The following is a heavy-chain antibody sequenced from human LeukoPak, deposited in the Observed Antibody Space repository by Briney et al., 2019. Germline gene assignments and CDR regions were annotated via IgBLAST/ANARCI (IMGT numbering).Heavy chain of an antibody. CDR1: GFTFSNHA. CDR3: ATVDDLDAFCI. J-gene: IGHJ3*02. D-gene: IGHD2-2*03. V-gene: IGHV3-30*04. CDR2: ISDDGTSK. Sequence: GGSLRLSCVTSGFTFSNHAMHWVRQAPGKGLEWVAVISDDGTSKYYADSVKGRFTISRDNSKNTLYFQINTLRPADTALYFCATVDDLDAFCIWGQGTLVTVSS.